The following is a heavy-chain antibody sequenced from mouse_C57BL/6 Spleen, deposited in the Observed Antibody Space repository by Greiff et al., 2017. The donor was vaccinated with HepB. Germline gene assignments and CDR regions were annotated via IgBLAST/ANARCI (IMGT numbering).Heavy chain of an antibody. Sequence: VQLQQSGPELVKPGASVKISCKASGYSFTGYYMNWVKQSPEKSLEWIGEINPSTGGTTYNQKFKAKATLTVDKSSSTAYMQLKSLTSEDSAVYYCARLTGDYFDYWGQGTTLTVSS. CDR3: ARLTGDYFDY. CDR2: INPSTGGT. CDR1: GYSFTGYY. J-gene: IGHJ2*01. D-gene: IGHD4-1*01. V-gene: IGHV1-42*01.